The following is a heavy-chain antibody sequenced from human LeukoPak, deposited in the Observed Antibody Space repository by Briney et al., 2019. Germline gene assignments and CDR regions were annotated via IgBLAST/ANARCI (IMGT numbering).Heavy chain of an antibody. V-gene: IGHV4-34*01. CDR2: INHSGST. Sequence: PSETLSLTCAVYGGSFSGYYRSWIRQPPGKGLEWIGEINHSGSTNYNPSLKSRVTISVDTSRNQFSLKLSSVTAEDTAVYYCARDWDYMDVWGRGTTVTISS. CDR3: ARDWDYMDV. D-gene: IGHD3-16*01. J-gene: IGHJ6*03. CDR1: GGSFSGYY.